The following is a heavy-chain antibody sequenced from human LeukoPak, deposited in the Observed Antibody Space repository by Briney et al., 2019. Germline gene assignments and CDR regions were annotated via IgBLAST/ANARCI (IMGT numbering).Heavy chain of an antibody. J-gene: IGHJ4*02. CDR2: IYSSGTT. CDR1: GGSISSYY. V-gene: IGHV4-59*01. D-gene: IGHD3-10*01. Sequence: PSETLSLTCTVSGGSISSYYWSWIWKRPPQGLEWIGYIYSSGTTNYNPYPTIRVTISIDMSKNQFPLKLTSVTAADTALYYCGRSDTLSYGSGSIAPFDSWGQGALVTVSS. CDR3: GRSDTLSYGSGSIAPFDS.